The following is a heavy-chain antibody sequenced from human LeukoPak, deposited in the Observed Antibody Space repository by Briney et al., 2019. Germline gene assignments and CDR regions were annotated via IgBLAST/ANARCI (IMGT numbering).Heavy chain of an antibody. CDR3: ARNVGWYTHDT. J-gene: IGHJ5*02. CDR2: IYGSGST. D-gene: IGHD6-19*01. CDR1: GDSLSSHY. Sequence: PETLSLTCTVSGDSLSSHYWSWIRQPPGKGLEWIGYIYGSGSTHYDPSLRSRVTISEDTSKNQFSLKLTSVTAADTAVYYCARNVGWYTHDTWGQGTLVTVSS. V-gene: IGHV4-59*08.